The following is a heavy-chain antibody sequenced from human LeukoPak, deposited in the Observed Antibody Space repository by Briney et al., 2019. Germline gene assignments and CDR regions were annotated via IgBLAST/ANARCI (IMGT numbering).Heavy chain of an antibody. Sequence: ASVKVSCKTSGYTFTGSYMHWVRQAPGQGLEWMGWINPNSGGTNYAQGFQGRVTMTRDTSISTVYMQLSRLHFGDTAVYYCARDRSVGATDDAFDVWGPGTMVTVSS. J-gene: IGHJ3*01. CDR2: INPNSGGT. CDR1: GYTFTGSY. D-gene: IGHD1-26*01. CDR3: ARDRSVGATDDAFDV. V-gene: IGHV1-2*02.